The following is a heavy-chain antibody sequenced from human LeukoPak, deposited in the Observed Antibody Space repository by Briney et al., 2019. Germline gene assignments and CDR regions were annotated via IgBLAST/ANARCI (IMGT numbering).Heavy chain of an antibody. V-gene: IGHV1-69*05. CDR3: ARDAGPSFTGAFDI. Sequence: ASVKVSCKASGGTFSSYAISWVRQAPGQGLEWMGGIIPIFGTANYAQKFQGRVTITTDESTSTAYMELSSLRSEDTAVYYCARDAGPSFTGAFDIWGQGTMVTVSS. J-gene: IGHJ3*02. CDR1: GGTFSSYA. D-gene: IGHD1-14*01. CDR2: IIPIFGTA.